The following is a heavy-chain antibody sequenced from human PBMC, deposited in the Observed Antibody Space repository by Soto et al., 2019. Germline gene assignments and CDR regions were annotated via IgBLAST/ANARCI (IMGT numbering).Heavy chain of an antibody. CDR2: ISGSGGST. D-gene: IGHD6-13*01. Sequence: GGSLRHSWAASGFTCSSYAMIWVRQAPGKGLEWVSAISGSGGSTYYADSVKGRFTISRDNSKNTLYLQMNSLRAEDTAVYYCAKVIAEYSSSWYYYYYYGMDVWGQGTTVTVSS. J-gene: IGHJ6*02. CDR3: AKVIAEYSSSWYYYYYYGMDV. CDR1: GFTCSSYA. V-gene: IGHV3-23*01.